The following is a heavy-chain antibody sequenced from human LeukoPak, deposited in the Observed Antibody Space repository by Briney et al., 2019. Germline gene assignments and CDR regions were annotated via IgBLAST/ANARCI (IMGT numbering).Heavy chain of an antibody. CDR3: ARADTMVRGGSYYFDY. J-gene: IGHJ4*02. Sequence: SETLSLTCAVYGGSFSGYYWSWIRQPPGKGLEWIGEINHSGSTNYNPSLKSRVTISVDTSKNQFSLKLSSVTAADTAVYYCARADTMVRGGSYYFDYWGQGTLVTVSS. CDR1: GGSFSGYY. D-gene: IGHD3-10*01. V-gene: IGHV4-34*01. CDR2: INHSGST.